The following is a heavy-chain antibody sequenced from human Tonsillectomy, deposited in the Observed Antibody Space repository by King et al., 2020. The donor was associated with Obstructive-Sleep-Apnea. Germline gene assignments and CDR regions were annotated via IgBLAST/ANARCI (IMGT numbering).Heavy chain of an antibody. Sequence: TLKESGPALVKPTQTLTLTCTFSGFSLNTNGMCVSWIRQPPGKALEWLALVDWDGDKYYSPSLKARLTVSEDISKNQVKLRMTNMDREDTATYYCARAPRRCSGGTCYSWHDPWGQGTLVTVSS. D-gene: IGHD2-15*01. CDR2: VDWDGDK. CDR1: GFSLNTNGMC. CDR3: ARAPRRCSGGTCYSWHDP. J-gene: IGHJ5*02. V-gene: IGHV2-70*01.